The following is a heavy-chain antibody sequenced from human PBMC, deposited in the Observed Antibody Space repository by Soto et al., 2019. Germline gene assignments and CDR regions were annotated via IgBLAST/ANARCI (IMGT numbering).Heavy chain of an antibody. CDR2: IKEDGSQK. CDR1: GFTFSTYW. Sequence: HPGGSLRLSCAASGFTFSTYWMSWVRQAPGKGLEWVANIKEDGSQKWYVDSVKGRFTISRDNAKNSLYLQMNSLRVEDTAVYYCARGDYYDVSGPFSDAFDIWGQGTMVTVSS. J-gene: IGHJ3*02. CDR3: ARGDYYDVSGPFSDAFDI. D-gene: IGHD3-22*01. V-gene: IGHV3-7*04.